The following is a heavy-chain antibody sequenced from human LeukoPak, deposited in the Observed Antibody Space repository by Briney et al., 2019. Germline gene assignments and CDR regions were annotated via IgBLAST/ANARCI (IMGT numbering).Heavy chain of an antibody. J-gene: IGHJ4*02. D-gene: IGHD6-19*01. Sequence: PGGSLRLSCAASGFTFSTYAMHWVRQAPGKGLEYVAAISSDGGVTYYADSVKGRFTISRDNSKNTLYLQMGSLRAEDMAVYYCARRSLPERSGWYFPDYWGQGTLVTVSS. CDR3: ARRSLPERSGWYFPDY. CDR1: GFTFSTYA. CDR2: ISSDGGVT. V-gene: IGHV3-64*02.